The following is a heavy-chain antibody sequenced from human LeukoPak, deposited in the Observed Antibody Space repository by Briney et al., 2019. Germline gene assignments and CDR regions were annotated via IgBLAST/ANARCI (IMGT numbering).Heavy chain of an antibody. J-gene: IGHJ4*02. Sequence: GGSLRLSCAASGFTFSSYGMSWVRQTPGKGLEWVSVISGSGGDTYYADSVKGRFTISRDISKNTLYLQMSSLRAEDTAVYYCAKGEVGDYFEYWGQGTLVTVSS. D-gene: IGHD3-16*01. V-gene: IGHV3-23*01. CDR2: ISGSGGDT. CDR1: GFTFSSYG. CDR3: AKGEVGDYFEY.